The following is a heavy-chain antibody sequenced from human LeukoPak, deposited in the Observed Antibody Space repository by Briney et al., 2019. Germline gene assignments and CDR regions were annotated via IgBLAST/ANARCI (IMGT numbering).Heavy chain of an antibody. CDR3: ARTGARSLSANY. V-gene: IGHV4-34*01. Sequence: PSETLSLTCAVYGGSFSGYYWSWIRQPPGKGLEWIGEINHSGSTNYNPSLKSRVTISVDTSKNQFSLKLSSVTAADTAVYYCARTGARSLSANYWGQGTLVTVSS. J-gene: IGHJ4*02. CDR1: GGSFSGYY. D-gene: IGHD1-14*01. CDR2: INHSGST.